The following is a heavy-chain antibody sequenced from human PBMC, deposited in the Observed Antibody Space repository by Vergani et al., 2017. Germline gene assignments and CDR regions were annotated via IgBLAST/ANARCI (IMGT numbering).Heavy chain of an antibody. CDR3: AGARCSGGCCPSSDLYGVDV. Sequence: QVQLQESGPGLVKPSETLTPTCDVSDSSIMTNPYWGWFRQSPGKGLEWIGCIHHSGDTHYNSSLKSRVSISLVPSCKFSLSLTSVTAADPAICDCAGARCSGGCCPSSDLYGVDVWGHGTTVTVSS. D-gene: IGHD3-10*02. J-gene: IGHJ6*02. V-gene: IGHV4-38-2*01. CDR2: IHHSGDT. CDR1: DSSIMTNPY.